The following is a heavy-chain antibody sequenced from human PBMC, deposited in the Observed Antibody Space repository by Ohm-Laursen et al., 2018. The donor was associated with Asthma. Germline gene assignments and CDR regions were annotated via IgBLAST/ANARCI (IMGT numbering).Heavy chain of an antibody. J-gene: IGHJ4*02. V-gene: IGHV3-11*01. CDR2: ISTSGSTM. CDR1: GLPFSNFW. Sequence: SLRLSCSASGLPFSNFWMSWVRQAPGKGLEWIAYISTSGSTMYYADSVKGRFTISRDNAKSSLYLQMNSLTAEDTAVYYCARDPPVTTVTTGEYFDHWGQGTLVTVSS. D-gene: IGHD4-17*01. CDR3: ARDPPVTTVTTGEYFDH.